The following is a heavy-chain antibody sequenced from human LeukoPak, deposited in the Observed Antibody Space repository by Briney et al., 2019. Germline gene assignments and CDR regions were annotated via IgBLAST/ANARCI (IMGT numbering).Heavy chain of an antibody. CDR2: IYRGGRT. CDR3: ARDEDSYGGKD. D-gene: IGHD4-23*01. V-gene: IGHV3-53*01. CDR1: GFTVSSSY. J-gene: IGHJ4*02. Sequence: GGSLRLSCAASGFTVSSSYMSWVRQAPGKGLEWVSLIYRGGRTYYADSVKGRFTISRDNSKNTLYLQMNSLRAEDTAVYFCARDEDSYGGKDWGQGTLVTVSS.